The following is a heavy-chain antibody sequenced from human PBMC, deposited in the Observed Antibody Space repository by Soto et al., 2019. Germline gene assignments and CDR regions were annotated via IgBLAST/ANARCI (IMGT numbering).Heavy chain of an antibody. Sequence: SETLSLTCTVSGGSISSGGYYWSWLRQHPGTGLEWIGYIYYSGSTYYNPSLKSRVTISVDPSMHQFSLKLSSVTAAATAVYDCARGSPHYDSSDYYFDYWGQGTLVTVSS. CDR2: IYYSGST. J-gene: IGHJ4*02. CDR3: ARGSPHYDSSDYYFDY. CDR1: GGSISSGGYY. D-gene: IGHD3-22*01. V-gene: IGHV4-31*03.